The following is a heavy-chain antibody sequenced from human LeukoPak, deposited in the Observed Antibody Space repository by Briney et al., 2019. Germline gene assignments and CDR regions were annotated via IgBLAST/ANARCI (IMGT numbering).Heavy chain of an antibody. CDR2: IYYSGST. CDR3: ARVIRGYYYGMDV. J-gene: IGHJ6*02. V-gene: IGHV4-30-4*01. Sequence: SETLSLTCTVSGGSISSGDYSWSWIRQPPGKGLEWIGYIYYSGSTYYNPSLKSRVTISVDTSKNQFSLKLSSVTAADTAVYYCARVIRGYYYGMDVWGQGTTVTVSS. CDR1: GGSISSGDYS.